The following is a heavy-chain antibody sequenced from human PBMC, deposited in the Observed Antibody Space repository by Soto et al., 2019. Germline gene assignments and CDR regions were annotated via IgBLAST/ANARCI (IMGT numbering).Heavy chain of an antibody. CDR3: ARHLGGDYYYYGMDV. CDR1: GYSISSGYY. Sequence: SETLSLTCAVSGYSISSGYYWGWIRQPPGKGLEWIGSIYHSGSTYYNPSLKSRVTISVDTSKNQFSLKLSSVTAADTAVYYCARHLGGDYYYYGMDVWGQGXTVTVYS. V-gene: IGHV4-38-2*01. CDR2: IYHSGST. J-gene: IGHJ6*02. D-gene: IGHD3-10*01.